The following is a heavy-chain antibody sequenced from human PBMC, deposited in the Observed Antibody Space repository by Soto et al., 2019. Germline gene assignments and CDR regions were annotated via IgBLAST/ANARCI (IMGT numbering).Heavy chain of an antibody. CDR1: GGTFSSYP. CDR2: IIPILNIA. D-gene: IGHD2-21*01. Sequence: QVQLVQSGAEVKKPGSSVKVSCKASGGTFSSYPISWVRQAPGQGLEWMGRIIPILNIANYAQKFQGRVELTADKSTNKAYMELSSLRSEDTAVYYCARTRAATDSLYWFDPWGQGTLVTVSS. V-gene: IGHV1-69*02. CDR3: ARTRAATDSLYWFDP. J-gene: IGHJ5*02.